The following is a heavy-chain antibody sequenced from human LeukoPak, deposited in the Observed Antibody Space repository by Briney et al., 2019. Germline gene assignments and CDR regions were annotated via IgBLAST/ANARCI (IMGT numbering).Heavy chain of an antibody. CDR3: ARSGYGGTSYRLLGAFDI. V-gene: IGHV1-69*05. CDR1: GGTFSSYA. CDR2: IIPISSTA. Sequence: APVKLSCKASGGTFSSYAISWVRQSPGQRLEWRGGIIPISSTANYAQEFQGRVTISTDESSSTAYMERSSLRSEYTAVYYCARSGYGGTSYRLLGAFDIWGQGTMVTVSS. D-gene: IGHD4-23*01. J-gene: IGHJ3*02.